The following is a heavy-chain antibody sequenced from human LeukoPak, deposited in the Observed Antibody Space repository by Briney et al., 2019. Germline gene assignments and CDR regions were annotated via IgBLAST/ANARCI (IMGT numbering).Heavy chain of an antibody. Sequence: SETLSLTCTVSGGSISSSSYYWGWIRQPPGKGLEWIGSIYYSGSTYYNPSLKSRVTISVDTSKNQFSLKLSSVTAADTAVYYCARVVYSGSFKGIFDYWGQGTLVTVSS. V-gene: IGHV4-39*07. CDR1: GGSISSSSYY. J-gene: IGHJ4*02. CDR3: ARVVYSGSFKGIFDY. CDR2: IYYSGST. D-gene: IGHD6-6*01.